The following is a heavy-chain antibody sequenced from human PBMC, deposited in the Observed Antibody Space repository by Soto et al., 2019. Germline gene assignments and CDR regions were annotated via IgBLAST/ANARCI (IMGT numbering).Heavy chain of an antibody. D-gene: IGHD6-19*01. CDR1: SGSISSSNW. CDR2: IYHSGST. J-gene: IGHJ4*02. V-gene: IGHV4-4*02. CDR3: ARRLGQWLEIYYFDY. Sequence: QVQLQESGPGLVKPSGTLSLICAVSSGSISSSNWWSWVHQPPGKGLEWIGEIYHSGSTNYNPSLKSRVTISVDKSKNQFSLKLSSVTAADTAVYYCARRLGQWLEIYYFDYWGQGTLVTVSS.